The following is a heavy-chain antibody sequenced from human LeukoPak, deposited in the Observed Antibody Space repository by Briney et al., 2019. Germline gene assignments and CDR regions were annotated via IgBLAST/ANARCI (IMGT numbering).Heavy chain of an antibody. CDR3: ARDGKGYCSSTSCYAYWFDP. D-gene: IGHD2-2*01. Sequence: ASVKVSCKASGYTFTSYGISWVRQAPGQGPEWMGWISAYNGNTNYAQKLQGRVTMTTDTSTSTAYMELRSLRSDDTAVYYCARDGKGYCSSTSCYAYWFDPWGQGTLVTVSS. CDR2: ISAYNGNT. CDR1: GYTFTSYG. J-gene: IGHJ5*02. V-gene: IGHV1-18*04.